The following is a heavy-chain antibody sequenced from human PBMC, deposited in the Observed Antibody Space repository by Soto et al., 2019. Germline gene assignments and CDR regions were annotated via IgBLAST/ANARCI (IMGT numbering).Heavy chain of an antibody. CDR1: GGSISSGGYY. J-gene: IGHJ4*02. Sequence: SETLSLTCTVSGGSISSGGYYWSWIRQHPGKGLEWIGYIYYSGSTYYNPSLKSRVTISVDTSKNQFSLKMSSVTAADTAVYYCARLPLAPSFGYYFDYWGQGTLVTVSS. CDR3: ARLPLAPSFGYYFDY. CDR2: IYYSGST. D-gene: IGHD5-18*01. V-gene: IGHV4-31*03.